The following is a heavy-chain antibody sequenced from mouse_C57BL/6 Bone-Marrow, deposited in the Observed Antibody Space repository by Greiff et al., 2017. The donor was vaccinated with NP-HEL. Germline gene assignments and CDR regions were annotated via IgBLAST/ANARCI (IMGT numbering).Heavy chain of an antibody. V-gene: IGHV1-39*01. CDR3: ARRPIYYDYDDEYYYAMDY. Sequence: EVQLQQSGPELVKPGASVKISCKASGYSFTDYNMNCVKQSNGKSIEWIGVLNPNYGTTSSNQKFKGNATLTVDQSSSTAYMQLNSLTSEDSAVYYCARRPIYYDYDDEYYYAMDYWGQGTSVTVAS. CDR1: GYSFTDYN. J-gene: IGHJ4*01. CDR2: LNPNYGTT. D-gene: IGHD2-4*01.